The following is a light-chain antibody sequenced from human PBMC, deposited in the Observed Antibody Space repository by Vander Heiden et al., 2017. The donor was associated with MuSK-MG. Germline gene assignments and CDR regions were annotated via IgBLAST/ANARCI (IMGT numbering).Light chain of an antibody. J-gene: IGKJ2*03. Sequence: EIVLTQSPGTLSLSPGERATLSCRASQTVGNYLAWYQQKTGQTPRLLIYDASRRATGIPARLSRSGSGTDFTLTMSSLEPEDFTVYYSQQRCDWPNSFPQETRLEIK. CDR3: QQRCDWPNS. V-gene: IGKV3-11*01. CDR1: QTVGNY. CDR2: DAS.